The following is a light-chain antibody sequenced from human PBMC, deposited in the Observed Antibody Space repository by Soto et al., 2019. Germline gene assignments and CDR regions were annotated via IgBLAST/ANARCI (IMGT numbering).Light chain of an antibody. CDR1: QRISNY. CDR2: DAS. V-gene: IGKV1-39*01. CDR3: QQSYSSPFT. J-gene: IGKJ3*01. Sequence: DIQMTQSPSSLSASVGDRVTITCRASQRISNYLNWYQQKVGTAPKVLIYDASGLRSGVPSRFSGSGSGTDFTLTISSLQPEDFATYYCQQSYSSPFTFGPGTKVDIK.